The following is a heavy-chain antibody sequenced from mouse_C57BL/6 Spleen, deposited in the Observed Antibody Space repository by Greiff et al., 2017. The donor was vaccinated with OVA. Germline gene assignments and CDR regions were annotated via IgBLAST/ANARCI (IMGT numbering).Heavy chain of an antibody. CDR1: GYTFTSYW. Sequence: QVQLQQPGAELVRPGSSVKLSCKASGYTFTSYWMDWVKQRPGQGLEWIGNIYPSDSETHYNQKFKDKATLTVDKSSSTAYMQLSSLTSEDSAVYYCARSGLRVYYFDYWGQGTTLTVSS. V-gene: IGHV1-61*01. D-gene: IGHD3-1*01. CDR3: ARSGLRVYYFDY. J-gene: IGHJ2*01. CDR2: IYPSDSET.